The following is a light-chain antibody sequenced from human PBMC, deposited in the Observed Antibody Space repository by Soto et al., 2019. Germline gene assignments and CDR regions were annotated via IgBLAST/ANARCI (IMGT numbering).Light chain of an antibody. CDR1: QSINSNY. Sequence: EIVFTQSPGTLSLSPGVRATLSCRASQSINSNYLAWYQQKPGQAPRLLLFGASTRAIGIPDRFSGSGSGTDFTLTISRLEPEDFAVYDCQHYGSSPPITFGQGTRLENK. CDR2: GAS. J-gene: IGKJ5*01. CDR3: QHYGSSPPIT. V-gene: IGKV3-20*01.